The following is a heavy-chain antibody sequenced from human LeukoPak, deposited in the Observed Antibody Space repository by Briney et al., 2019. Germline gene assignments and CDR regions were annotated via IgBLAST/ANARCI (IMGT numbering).Heavy chain of an antibody. CDR2: ISSSGSTI. V-gene: IGHV3-48*04. J-gene: IGHJ6*03. Sequence: GGSLRLSCAASGFTFSSYSMNWVRQAPGKGLEWVSYISSSGSTIYYADSVKGRFTISRDNAKDSLYLQMNSLRAEDSAVYYCARGSGSYYNYYFYYMDVWGKGTTVTISS. CDR1: GFTFSSYS. CDR3: ARGSGSYYNYYFYYMDV. D-gene: IGHD3-10*01.